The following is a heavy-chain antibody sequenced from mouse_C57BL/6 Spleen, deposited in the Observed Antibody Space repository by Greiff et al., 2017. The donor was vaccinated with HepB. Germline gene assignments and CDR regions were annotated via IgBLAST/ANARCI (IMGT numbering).Heavy chain of an antibody. CDR2: IRSKSNNYAT. J-gene: IGHJ1*03. CDR3: VRHGWYFDV. Sequence: EVMLVESGGGLVQPKGSLKLSCAASGFSFNTYAMNWVRQAPGKGLEWVARIRSKSNNYATYYADSVKDRFTISRDDSESMLYLQMNNLKTEDTAMYYCVRHGWYFDVWGTGTTVTVSS. V-gene: IGHV10-1*01. CDR1: GFSFNTYA.